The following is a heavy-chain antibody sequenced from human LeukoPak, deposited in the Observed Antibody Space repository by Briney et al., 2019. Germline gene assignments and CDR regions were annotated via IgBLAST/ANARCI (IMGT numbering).Heavy chain of an antibody. CDR1: GYTFIDYW. V-gene: IGHV1-18*04. J-gene: IGHJ4*02. CDR3: ARDRYYYDSSGDFDY. D-gene: IGHD3-22*01. CDR2: ISAYNGNT. Sequence: ASVKVSCKASGYTFIDYWIHWVRQAPGQGLEWMGWISAYNGNTNYAQKLQGRVTMTTDTSTSTAYMELRSLRSDDTAVYYCARDRYYYDSSGDFDYWGQGTLVTVSS.